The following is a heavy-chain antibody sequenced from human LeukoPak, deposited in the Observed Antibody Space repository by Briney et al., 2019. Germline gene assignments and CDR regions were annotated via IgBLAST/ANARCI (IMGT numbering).Heavy chain of an antibody. CDR3: ARFYDSSGPGY. CDR1: GFTFSSYS. J-gene: IGHJ4*02. CDR2: INSDGSVT. V-gene: IGHV3-74*01. D-gene: IGHD3-22*01. Sequence: PGGSLRLSCAASGFTFSSYSMNWVRQAPGKGLVWVSRINSDGSVTSYADSVKGRFTISRDNAKNTLYLQMNSLRAEDTAVYYCARFYDSSGPGYWGQGALVTVSS.